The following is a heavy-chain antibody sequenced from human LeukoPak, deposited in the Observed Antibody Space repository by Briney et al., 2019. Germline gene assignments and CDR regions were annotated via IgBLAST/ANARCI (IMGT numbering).Heavy chain of an antibody. D-gene: IGHD6-19*01. V-gene: IGHV1-2*02. Sequence: ASVKVSCKASGFTFTNYNMHWVRQAPGQGLEWMGWINPNSGGTNYAQKFQGRVTMTRDTSISTAYMELSRLRSDDTAVYYCARVSSGWSESHFDYWGQGTLVTVSS. J-gene: IGHJ4*02. CDR2: INPNSGGT. CDR3: ARVSSGWSESHFDY. CDR1: GFTFTNYN.